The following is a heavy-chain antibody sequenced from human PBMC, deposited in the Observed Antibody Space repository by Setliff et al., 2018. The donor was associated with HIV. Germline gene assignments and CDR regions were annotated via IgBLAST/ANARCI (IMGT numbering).Heavy chain of an antibody. V-gene: IGHV4-39*07. Sequence: SETLSLTCIVSGGSISSTSYYWGWIRQPPGRGLKWIESINCSGNTFYNPSFRRRVTLSLDTSKNQFSLKLTSVTAAAAAVYYCTGDYNSGSYRFDYWGQGTPVTVSS. CDR3: TGDYNSGSYRFDY. D-gene: IGHD3-10*01. CDR1: GGSISSTSYY. CDR2: INCSGNT. J-gene: IGHJ4*02.